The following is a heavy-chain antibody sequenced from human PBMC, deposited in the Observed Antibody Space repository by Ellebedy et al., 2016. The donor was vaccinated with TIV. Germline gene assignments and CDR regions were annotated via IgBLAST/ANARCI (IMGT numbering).Heavy chain of an antibody. CDR3: ARAVIGKEDFDY. CDR1: GFTFNNFA. J-gene: IGHJ4*02. D-gene: IGHD3-10*01. Sequence: GESLKISCAASGFTFNNFAMSWVRQAPGKGLEWVSAIYSGGSTYYADSVKGRFTISRDNSKNTLYLQMNSLRADDTAVYYCARAVIGKEDFDYWGQGSLVSVSS. CDR2: IYSGGST. V-gene: IGHV3-23*05.